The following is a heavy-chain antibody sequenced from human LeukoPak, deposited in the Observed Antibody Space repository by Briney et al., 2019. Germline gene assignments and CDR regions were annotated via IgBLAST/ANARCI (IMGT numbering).Heavy chain of an antibody. CDR3: ARGGSSSSFDAFDI. CDR2: ISYDGSNK. V-gene: IGHV3-30-3*01. D-gene: IGHD6-6*01. J-gene: IGHJ3*02. CDR1: GFTFSSYA. Sequence: PGGSLRLSCAASGFTFSSYAMHWVRQAPGKGLEWVAVISYDGSNKYYADSVKGRFTISRDNSKNTLYLQMNSLRAEDTAVYYCARGGSSSSFDAFDIWGQGTMVTVS.